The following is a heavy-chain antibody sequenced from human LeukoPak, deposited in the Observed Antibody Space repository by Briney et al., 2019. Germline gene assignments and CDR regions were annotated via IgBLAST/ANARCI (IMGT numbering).Heavy chain of an antibody. CDR2: ISADGGST. V-gene: IGHV3-43*02. CDR3: AKESGKFDY. J-gene: IGHJ4*02. Sequence: GGSLRLSCVASGLNFDDSAMHWVRQAPGKGLEWVSLISADGGSTFSADSVKGRFSISRDNSKNSLYLQMNSLRSEGTAMYYCAKESGKFDYWGQGTLVAVSS. CDR1: GLNFDDSA.